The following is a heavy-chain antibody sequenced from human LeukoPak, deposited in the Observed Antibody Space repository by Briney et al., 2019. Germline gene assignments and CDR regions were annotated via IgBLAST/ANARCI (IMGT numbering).Heavy chain of an antibody. CDR3: AKDMGGLRYFDWLSSGYYYGMDV. D-gene: IGHD3-9*01. Sequence: GGSLRLSCAASGFTFDDYAMHWVRQAPGKGLEWVSGISWNSGSIGYADSVKGRFTISRDNAKNSLYLQMNSLRAEDTALYYCAKDMGGLRYFDWLSSGYYYGMDVWGQGTTVTVSS. V-gene: IGHV3-9*01. CDR1: GFTFDDYA. CDR2: ISWNSGSI. J-gene: IGHJ6*02.